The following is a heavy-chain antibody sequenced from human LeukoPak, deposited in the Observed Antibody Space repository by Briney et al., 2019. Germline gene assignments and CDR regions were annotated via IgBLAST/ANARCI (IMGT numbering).Heavy chain of an antibody. V-gene: IGHV3-21*01. D-gene: IGHD3-3*01. CDR2: IVSSSSDI. CDR3: ARVPGGLEWGDFDY. Sequence: PGGSLRLSRVDSLYSFKVYILLWVRPTPGGGLGWGSSIVSSSSDISYADSVKGRFTTSRDNAKNLLYLQMNSLRPEDTAVYYCARVPGGLEWGDFDYWGQGTLVTVSS. J-gene: IGHJ4*02. CDR1: LYSFKVYI.